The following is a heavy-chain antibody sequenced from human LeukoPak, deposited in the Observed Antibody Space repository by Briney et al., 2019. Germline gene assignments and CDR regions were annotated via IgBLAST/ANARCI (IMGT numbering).Heavy chain of an antibody. CDR2: ISSGGGST. Sequence: GGSLRLSCAASGITFNRYDMSWVRLGPGKGLEWVAAISSGGGSTYYTDSVKGRFTISRDNSENILYLQINSLKAEDTAVYYCAGRNNDDVWGGYYRPPTERFDMWGQGTMVTVSS. CDR3: AGRNNDDVWGGYYRPPTERFDM. V-gene: IGHV3-23*01. CDR1: GITFNRYD. J-gene: IGHJ3*02. D-gene: IGHD3-16*01.